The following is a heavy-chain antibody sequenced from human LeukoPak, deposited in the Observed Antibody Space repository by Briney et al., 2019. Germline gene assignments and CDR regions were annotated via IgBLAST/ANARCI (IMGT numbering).Heavy chain of an antibody. D-gene: IGHD2-21*02. CDR1: GYIFTGYY. CDR2: INPDSGDT. J-gene: IGHJ3*02. V-gene: IGHV1-2*02. Sequence: GASVKVSCKASGYIFTGYYLHWVRQAPGQGLEWMGWINPDSGDTNFAEKFQGRVSMTRDTSISTAYLELSGLRSDDTAYFYCARDRGTEDIVVVTAILFYAFDIWGQGTMVTVSS. CDR3: ARDRGTEDIVVVTAILFYAFDI.